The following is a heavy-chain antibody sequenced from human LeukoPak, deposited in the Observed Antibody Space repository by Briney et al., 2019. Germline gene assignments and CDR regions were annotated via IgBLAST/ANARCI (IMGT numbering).Heavy chain of an antibody. J-gene: IGHJ5*02. CDR2: IYSGGST. CDR3: ARETYCSNGVCYT. D-gene: IGHD2-8*01. V-gene: IGHV3-66*01. Sequence: GGSLRLSCAASGFTVSSNYMSWVRQAPGKGLEWVSIIYSGGSTYYADSAKGRFTISRDNSKNTLYLQMNSLRAEDTAVCYCARETYCSNGVCYTWGQGTLVTVSS. CDR1: GFTVSSNY.